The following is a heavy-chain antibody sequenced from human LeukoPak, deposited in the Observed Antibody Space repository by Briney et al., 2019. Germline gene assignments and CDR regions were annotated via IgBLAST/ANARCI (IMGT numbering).Heavy chain of an antibody. J-gene: IGHJ4*02. V-gene: IGHV3-23*01. D-gene: IGHD5-12*01. CDR3: AKDPGYSGYGYFDY. Sequence: GGSLRLSCAASGFTFSSYAMSWVRQAPGKGLEWVSAISDSGGSTYYADSVKGRFTISRDNSKNTLYLQMNSLRAEDTAVYYCAKDPGYSGYGYFDYWGQGTLVTVSS. CDR2: ISDSGGST. CDR1: GFTFSSYA.